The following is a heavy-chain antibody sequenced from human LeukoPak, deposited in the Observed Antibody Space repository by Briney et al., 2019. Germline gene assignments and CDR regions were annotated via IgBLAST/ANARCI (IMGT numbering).Heavy chain of an antibody. Sequence: GESLKISCKGSGYSFTSYWIGWVRQMPGKGLEWMGSIYPGDSETSYSPAFQSQVTISADKSISTAYLQWSSLKASDTAMYYCARHKVNSSGYDYWGQGTLVTVSS. V-gene: IGHV5-51*01. J-gene: IGHJ4*02. D-gene: IGHD3-22*01. CDR3: ARHKVNSSGYDY. CDR2: IYPGDSET. CDR1: GYSFTSYW.